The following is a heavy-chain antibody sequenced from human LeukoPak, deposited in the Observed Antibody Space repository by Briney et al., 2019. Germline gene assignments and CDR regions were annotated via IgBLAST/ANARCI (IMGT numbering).Heavy chain of an antibody. CDR3: ARDTVADYYGMDV. Sequence: ASVKVSCKASGYTFTSYYMHWVRQAPGQGLEWMGIINPSGGSTSYAQKFQGRVTMTRDTSTSTVYMELSSLRSEDTALYYCARDTVADYYGMDVWGQGTTVTVSS. J-gene: IGHJ6*02. V-gene: IGHV1-46*01. CDR1: GYTFTSYY. CDR2: INPSGGST. D-gene: IGHD6-19*01.